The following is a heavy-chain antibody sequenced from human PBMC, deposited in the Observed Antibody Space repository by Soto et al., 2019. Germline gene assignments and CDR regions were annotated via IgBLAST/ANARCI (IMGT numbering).Heavy chain of an antibody. CDR1: GGSFSGYD. V-gene: IGHV4-34*01. J-gene: IGHJ3*02. D-gene: IGHD2-15*01. CDR3: ADVRCSGGSCHGAFDI. Sequence: PTETLSLTFAVHGGSFSGYDWSWIRQPPGKGLEWIGEINHSGSTNYNPSLKSRVTISVDTSKNQFSLKLSSVTAADTAVYYCADVRCSGGSCHGAFDIWGQGTMVTVSS. CDR2: INHSGST.